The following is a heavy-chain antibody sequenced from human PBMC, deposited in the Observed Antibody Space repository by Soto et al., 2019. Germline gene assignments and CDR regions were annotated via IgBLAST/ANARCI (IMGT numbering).Heavy chain of an antibody. CDR2: ISSSGSTI. V-gene: IGHV3-48*03. Sequence: EVQLVESGGGLVQPGGSLRLSCAASGFTFSSYEMNWVRQAPGKGLERVSYISSSGSTIYYADSVKGRFTISRDNAKNSLYLQMNSLRAEDTAVYYCASGGSYSTLWYWGQGTLVTVSS. J-gene: IGHJ4*02. D-gene: IGHD3-10*01. CDR1: GFTFSSYE. CDR3: ASGGSYSTLWY.